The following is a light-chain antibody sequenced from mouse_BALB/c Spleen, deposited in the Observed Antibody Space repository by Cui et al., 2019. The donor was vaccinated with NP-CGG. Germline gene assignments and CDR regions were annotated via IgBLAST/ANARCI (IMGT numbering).Light chain of an antibody. V-gene: IGLV1*01. CDR1: TGAVTTSNY. CDR2: GTN. CDR3: ALWYSNHWV. J-gene: IGLJ1*01. Sequence: QAFVTQESALTTSPGETVTITCRSRTGAVTTSNYANWVQEKPDHLFTGLIGGTNNRAPGVPARFSGSLIGDKAALTITGAQTEDEAIYFCALWYSNHWVFGGGTKLTVL.